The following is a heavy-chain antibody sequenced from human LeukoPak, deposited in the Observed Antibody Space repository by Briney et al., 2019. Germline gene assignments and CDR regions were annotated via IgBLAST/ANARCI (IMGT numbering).Heavy chain of an antibody. CDR3: AKHKGAFDY. J-gene: IGHJ4*02. D-gene: IGHD3-16*01. CDR2: IYSIGTT. V-gene: IGHV3-66*04. Sequence: GGSLRLXCAASGFTVSNNYMSWVRQAPGKGLEWVSVIYSIGTTYYADSVKGRFTISRDNSKNTLYLQMNSLRAEDTAVYYCAKHKGAFDYWGQGTLVTVSS. CDR1: GFTVSNNY.